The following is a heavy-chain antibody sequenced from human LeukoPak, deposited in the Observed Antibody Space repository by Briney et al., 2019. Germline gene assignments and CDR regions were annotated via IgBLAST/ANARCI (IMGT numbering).Heavy chain of an antibody. J-gene: IGHJ6*02. CDR1: GGSISSYY. Sequence: SETLSLTCTVSGGSISSYYWSWIRQPPGKGLEWIGYIYYSGSTNYNPSLKSRVTISVDTSKNQFSLKLSSVTAADTAVYYCARAGTPHYSYYYYYGMDAWGQGTTVTVSS. D-gene: IGHD2-15*01. V-gene: IGHV4-59*01. CDR3: ARAGTPHYSYYYYYGMDA. CDR2: IYYSGST.